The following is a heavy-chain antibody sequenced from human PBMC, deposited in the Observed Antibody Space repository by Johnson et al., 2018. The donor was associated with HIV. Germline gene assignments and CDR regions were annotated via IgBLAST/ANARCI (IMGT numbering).Heavy chain of an antibody. Sequence: VQLVESGGGLVQPGGSLRLSCAASGFTVSSNYMSWVRQAPGKGLEWVSVIYSGGSTYYAESVKGRFTISRDNSKNTLYLQMNSLRVEDTAVYYCARDFRYSSSWYDAFDIWGQGTLVTVSS. CDR1: GFTVSSNY. CDR2: IYSGGST. J-gene: IGHJ3*02. CDR3: ARDFRYSSSWYDAFDI. V-gene: IGHV3-66*01. D-gene: IGHD6-13*01.